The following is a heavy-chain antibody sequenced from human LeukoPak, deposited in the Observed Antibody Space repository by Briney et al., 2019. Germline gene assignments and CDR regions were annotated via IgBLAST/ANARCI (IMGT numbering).Heavy chain of an antibody. V-gene: IGHV1-2*06. CDR2: INLNSGGT. Sequence: ASVNVSCKASGYTFTGYYMHWVRQAPGQGLEWMRRINLNSGGTTYAQKFQRRVTMPGDTSISTAYMELSRLRSDDTAVYYCARRASEDGYDYWGQGTLVTVSS. J-gene: IGHJ4*02. D-gene: IGHD5-24*01. CDR1: GYTFTGYY. CDR3: ARRASEDGYDY.